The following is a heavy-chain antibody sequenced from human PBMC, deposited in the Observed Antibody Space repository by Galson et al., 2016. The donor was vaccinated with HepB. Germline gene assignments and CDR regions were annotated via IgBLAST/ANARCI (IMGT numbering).Heavy chain of an antibody. CDR3: VRGWRKYFDY. D-gene: IGHD2-15*01. CDR2: MYHSGYT. Sequence: SETLSLTCAVSGGSFTNNNWWSWVRQPPGKGLEWIGEMYHSGYTNYKPSLKSRVTISADKSKNQFSLRLFAVTAADTAVNHCVRGWRKYFDYWGQGALVTVSS. V-gene: IGHV4-4*02. J-gene: IGHJ4*02. CDR1: GGSFTNNNW.